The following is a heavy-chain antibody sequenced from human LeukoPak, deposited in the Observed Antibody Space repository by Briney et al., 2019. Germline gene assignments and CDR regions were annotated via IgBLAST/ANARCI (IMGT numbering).Heavy chain of an antibody. CDR3: AKDFGRNLGGPGY. CDR1: GFTFSTYT. CDR2: ISDNGGRT. V-gene: IGHV3-23*01. D-gene: IGHD1-14*01. Sequence: TGGSLRLSCAASGFTFSTYTMAWVRQAPGGGLEWVSGISDNGGRTYYADSAKGRFAISRDDSKSTLYLQMNSLRGEDTAVYYCAKDFGRNLGGPGYWGRGTLVIVSS. J-gene: IGHJ4*02.